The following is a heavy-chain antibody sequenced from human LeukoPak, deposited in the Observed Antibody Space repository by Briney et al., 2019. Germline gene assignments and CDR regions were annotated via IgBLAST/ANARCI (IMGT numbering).Heavy chain of an antibody. Sequence: GGALRLSCAASGFTFSSYWTSWVRQAPGKGLEWVANIKQDGSEKYYVDSVKGRFTISRDNAKNSLYLQMNSLRAEDTAVYYCARHMITFGGVIVSSFDFWGQGILVTVSS. CDR2: IKQDGSEK. CDR1: GFTFSSYW. D-gene: IGHD3-16*02. J-gene: IGHJ4*02. V-gene: IGHV3-7*01. CDR3: ARHMITFGGVIVSSFDF.